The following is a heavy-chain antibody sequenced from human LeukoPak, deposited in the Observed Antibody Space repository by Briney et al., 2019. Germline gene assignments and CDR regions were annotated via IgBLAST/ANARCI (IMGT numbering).Heavy chain of an antibody. J-gene: IGHJ4*02. V-gene: IGHV4-59*01. CDR3: AGLSINWNALGY. Sequence: SETLSLTRTVSGGSISSYYWGWIRQPPGKGLGWIGCIHYSGNTHYNPSLKSRVTISVDTSKSQFSLKLNSVTAADTAVYYCAGLSINWNALGYWGRGTLVTVSS. CDR2: IHYSGNT. D-gene: IGHD1-1*01. CDR1: GGSISSYY.